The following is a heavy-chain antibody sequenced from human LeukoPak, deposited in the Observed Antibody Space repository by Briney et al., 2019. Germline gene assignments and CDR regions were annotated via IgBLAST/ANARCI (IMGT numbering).Heavy chain of an antibody. D-gene: IGHD3-10*01. CDR1: GGSFSGYY. CDR2: INHSGST. J-gene: IGHJ4*02. CDR3: ARGLWMVPFDY. V-gene: IGHV4-34*01. Sequence: SETLSLTCAVYGGSFSGYYWSWIRQPPGKGLEWIGEINHSGSTNYNPSLKSRVTVSVDTSKNQFSLKLSSVTAADTAVYYCARGLWMVPFDYWGQGTLVTVSS.